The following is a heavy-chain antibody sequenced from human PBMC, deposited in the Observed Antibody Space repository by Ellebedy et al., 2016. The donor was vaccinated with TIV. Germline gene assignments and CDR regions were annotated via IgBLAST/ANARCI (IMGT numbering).Heavy chain of an antibody. J-gene: IGHJ4*02. CDR2: IKQDGSDK. D-gene: IGHD2-2*01. CDR3: ARGSGYCSSTSCSGGSD. CDR1: GFTFSSSW. V-gene: IGHV3-7*03. Sequence: GESLKISCAASGFTFSSSWMTWVRQAPGKGLEWLANIKQDGSDKNYVDSVKGRFTISRDNAKKSLYLQMDSLRAEDTAVYYCARGSGYCSSTSCSGGSDWGQGTPVTVSS.